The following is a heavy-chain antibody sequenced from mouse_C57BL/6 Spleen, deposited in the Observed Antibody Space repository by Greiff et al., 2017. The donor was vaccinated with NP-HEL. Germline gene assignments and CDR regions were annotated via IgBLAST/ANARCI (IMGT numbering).Heavy chain of an antibody. Sequence: DVKLVESGPGLVKPSQSLSLTCSVTGYSITSGYYWNWIRQFPGNKLEWMGYISYDGSNNYNPSLKNRISITRDTSKNQFFLKLKSVTTEDTATYYCASLYGSYWYFDVWGTGTTVTVSS. J-gene: IGHJ1*03. D-gene: IGHD1-1*01. V-gene: IGHV3-6*01. CDR3: ASLYGSYWYFDV. CDR1: GYSITSGYY. CDR2: ISYDGSN.